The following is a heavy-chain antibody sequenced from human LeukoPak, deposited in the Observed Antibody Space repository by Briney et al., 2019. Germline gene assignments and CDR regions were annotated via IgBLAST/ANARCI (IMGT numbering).Heavy chain of an antibody. CDR1: GYSISSGSY. J-gene: IGHJ4*02. CDR2: IHHSGSI. D-gene: IGHD3-3*01. CDR3: ARAFGVVIYFDY. Sequence: TSEALSLTCTVSGYSISSGSYWGWIRQPPGKGLEWIGSIHHSGSIYNNPSLKSRVTISVDTSKSQFSLKLSSVTAADTAVYYCARAFGVVIYFDYWGQGTLVTVSS. V-gene: IGHV4-38-2*02.